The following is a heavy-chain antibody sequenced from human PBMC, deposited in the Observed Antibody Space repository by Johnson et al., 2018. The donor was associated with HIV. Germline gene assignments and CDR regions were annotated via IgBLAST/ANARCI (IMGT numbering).Heavy chain of an antibody. J-gene: IGHJ3*02. V-gene: IGHV3-20*04. CDR2: IPASGTDT. Sequence: VQLVESGGGVVRPGGSLRLSCAASGFTFDDYGMSWVRQAPGKGLEWVSSIPASGTDTYYAASVKGRFTISRDNSNNTLYLQMNSLRTEDTAVYYCAREHGPDEGYYDGRYYSGFDIWGQGTMVTVSS. CDR3: AREHGPDEGYYDGRYYSGFDI. D-gene: IGHD3-22*01. CDR1: GFTFDDYG.